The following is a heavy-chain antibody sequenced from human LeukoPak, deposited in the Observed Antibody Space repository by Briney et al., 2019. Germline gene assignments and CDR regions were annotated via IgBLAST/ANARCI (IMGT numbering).Heavy chain of an antibody. D-gene: IGHD1-26*01. CDR1: GFTFSSYS. CDR3: ARVSGRLSYYFDY. Sequence: GGSLRLSCAASGFTFSSYSMNWVRQAPGKGLEWVSSISSSSSYIYYADSVKGRFTISRDNAKNTLYLQMSSLRAEDTAVYYCARVSGRLSYYFDYWGQGTLVTVSS. J-gene: IGHJ4*02. V-gene: IGHV3-21*04. CDR2: ISSSSSYI.